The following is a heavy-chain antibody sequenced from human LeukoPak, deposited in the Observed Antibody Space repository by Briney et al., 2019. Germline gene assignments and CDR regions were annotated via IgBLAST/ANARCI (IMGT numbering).Heavy chain of an antibody. CDR2: INSDASVT. Sequence: GGSLRLSCAASGFTFSNYWMHWVRQTPGKGLVWVSRINSDASVTTYADSVKGRFTISRDNAKNTLYLQMNSLRAEDTAEYYCARVTAVAGTSVGVDAWGRGILVTVS. D-gene: IGHD6-19*01. V-gene: IGHV3-74*01. J-gene: IGHJ4*02. CDR3: ARVTAVAGTSVGVDA. CDR1: GFTFSNYW.